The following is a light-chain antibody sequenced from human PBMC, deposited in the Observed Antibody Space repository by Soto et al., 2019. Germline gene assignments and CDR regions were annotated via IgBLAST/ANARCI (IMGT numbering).Light chain of an antibody. CDR1: SSDVGSYNL. J-gene: IGLJ1*01. Sequence: QSVLTQPASVSGSPGQSITISCTGTSSDVGSYNLVSWYQQHPGKAPKLMIYEGSKRPSGVSNRVSGFKSGNTASLTISGLQAEDEADYYCCSYAGSSSYVFGTGTKLTVL. CDR2: EGS. CDR3: CSYAGSSSYV. V-gene: IGLV2-23*01.